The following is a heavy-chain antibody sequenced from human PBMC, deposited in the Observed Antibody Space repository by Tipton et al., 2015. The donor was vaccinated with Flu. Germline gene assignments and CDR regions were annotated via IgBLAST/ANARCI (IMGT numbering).Heavy chain of an antibody. D-gene: IGHD6-13*01. CDR2: IYHSGST. Sequence: TLSLTCAVSGYSISSGYYWGWIRQPPGKGLEWIGSIYHSGSTYYNPSLKSRVTISVDTSKNQFSLKLSSVTAADTAVYYCARGSAAADHINNWFDPWGQGTLVTVSS. J-gene: IGHJ5*02. CDR3: ARGSAAADHINNWFDP. CDR1: GYSISSGYY. V-gene: IGHV4-38-2*01.